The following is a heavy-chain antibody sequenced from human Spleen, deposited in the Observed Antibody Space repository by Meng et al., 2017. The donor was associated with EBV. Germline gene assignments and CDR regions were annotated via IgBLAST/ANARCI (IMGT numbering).Heavy chain of an antibody. V-gene: IGHV4-34*01. CDR1: GGSFSGYY. J-gene: IGHJ5*02. Sequence: VPLRQWDVGLLKPPEDLVLTCAVYGGSFSGYYWSWIRQPPGKGLEWIGEINHSGSTNYTPSLKSRVTISVDTSKNQFSLKVSSVTAADTAVYYCARAYCDSTSCYLLFDPWGQGTLVTVSS. CDR2: INHSGST. D-gene: IGHD2-2*01. CDR3: ARAYCDSTSCYLLFDP.